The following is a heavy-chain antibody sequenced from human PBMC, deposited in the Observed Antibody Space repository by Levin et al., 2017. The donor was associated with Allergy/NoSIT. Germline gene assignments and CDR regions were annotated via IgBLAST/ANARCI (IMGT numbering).Heavy chain of an antibody. V-gene: IGHV3-9*01. CDR3: ARDNIGLPDAFDI. D-gene: IGHD3-10*01. CDR2: ISWNSGSI. Sequence: SRGSLRLSCAASGFTFDDYAMHWVRQAPGKGLEWVSGISWNSGSIGYADSVKGRFTISRDNAKNSLYLQMNSLRTEDTALYYCARDNIGLPDAFDIWGQGKMVSVS. J-gene: IGHJ3*02. CDR1: GFTFDDYA.